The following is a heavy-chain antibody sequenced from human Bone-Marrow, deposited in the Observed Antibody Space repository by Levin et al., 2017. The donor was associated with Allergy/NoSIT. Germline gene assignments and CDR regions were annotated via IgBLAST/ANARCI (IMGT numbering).Heavy chain of an antibody. D-gene: IGHD4-17*01. CDR2: IYHGGRT. V-gene: IGHV4-4*02. Sequence: SETLSLTCTVSGGSISSSTWWSWVRQPPGKGLEWIGEIYHGGRTNYNPSLRSRVTMSVDKSQNQFSLNLNSVTAADTVVYYCARDPLDYGTNSGNYWGQGTLVTVSS. J-gene: IGHJ4*02. CDR3: ARDPLDYGTNSGNY. CDR1: GGSISSSTW.